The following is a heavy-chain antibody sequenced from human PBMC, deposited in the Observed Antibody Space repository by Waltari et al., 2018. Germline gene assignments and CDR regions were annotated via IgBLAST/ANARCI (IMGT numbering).Heavy chain of an antibody. CDR2: IQSKTDGGTT. CDR1: GFTCSNAW. D-gene: IGHD1-26*01. Sequence: EVQLVESGGGLVKPGGSLRLSCAASGFTCSNAWMSWVRQAPGKGVEWVGRIQSKTDGGTTDYAAPVKGRFTISRDDSKNTLYLQMNSLKTEDTAVYYCTTDFDAGVGASYFDYWGQGTLVTVSS. CDR3: TTDFDAGVGASYFDY. V-gene: IGHV3-15*01. J-gene: IGHJ4*02.